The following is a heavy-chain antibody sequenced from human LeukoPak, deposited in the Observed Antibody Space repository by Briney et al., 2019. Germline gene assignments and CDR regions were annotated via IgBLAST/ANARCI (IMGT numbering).Heavy chain of an antibody. CDR3: ARGADVFDI. Sequence: SETLSLTCTVSGGSISRSYWSWIRQPPGKRLEWIGYTYYSGNTNYNPSLKSRVTISADTSNDQFSLRLNSVTAADTAVYFCARGADVFDIWGQGTVVTVS. CDR2: TYYSGNT. V-gene: IGHV4-59*01. CDR1: GGSISRSY. J-gene: IGHJ3*02.